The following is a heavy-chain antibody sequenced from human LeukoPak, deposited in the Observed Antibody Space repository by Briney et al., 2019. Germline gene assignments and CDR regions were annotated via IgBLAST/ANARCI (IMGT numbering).Heavy chain of an antibody. V-gene: IGHV3-33*01. CDR3: ARDRVGGLGGMGY. J-gene: IGHJ4*02. Sequence: PGGSLRLSCAASGFTFSNYGIHWVRQAPGKGLEWVAVIWYDGSNKYYADSVKGQFTISRDNSKNTLYLQMNSLRAEDTAVYYCARDRVGGLGGMGYWGQGTLVTVSS. CDR1: GFTFSNYG. D-gene: IGHD1-26*01. CDR2: IWYDGSNK.